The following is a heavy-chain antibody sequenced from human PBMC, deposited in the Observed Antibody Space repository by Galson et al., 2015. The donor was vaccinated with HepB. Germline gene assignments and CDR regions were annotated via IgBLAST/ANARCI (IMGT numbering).Heavy chain of an antibody. CDR3: ARQNGDVWDTSSSMGNWFDP. J-gene: IGHJ5*02. V-gene: IGHV5-51*01. D-gene: IGHD6-6*01. CDR2: IYPGDSDT. Sequence: QSGAEVKKPGESLKISCKGSGYSFTSYWIGWVRQMPGKGLEWMGIIYPGDSDTRYSPSFQGQVTISADKSISTAYLQWSSLKASDTAMYYCARQNGDVWDTSSSMGNWFDPWGQGTLVTVSS. CDR1: GYSFTSYW.